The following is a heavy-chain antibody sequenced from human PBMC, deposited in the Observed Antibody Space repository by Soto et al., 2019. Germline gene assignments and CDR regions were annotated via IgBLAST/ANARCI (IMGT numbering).Heavy chain of an antibody. CDR3: AAGTNSDWYTY. Sequence: PGGSLRLSCAASGFTFSSYAMSWVRQTPGKGLEWVSLFSGSGGDTYYADSVKGRLTISKYNSKNTLYLKMNSLGAEDTPVYYCAAGTNSDWYTYWGQGTLVTVSS. D-gene: IGHD1-1*01. CDR1: GFTFSSYA. CDR2: FSGSGGDT. J-gene: IGHJ4*02. V-gene: IGHV3-23*01.